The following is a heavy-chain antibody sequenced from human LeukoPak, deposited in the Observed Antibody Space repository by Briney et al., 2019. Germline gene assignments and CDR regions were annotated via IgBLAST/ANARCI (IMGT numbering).Heavy chain of an antibody. CDR1: GFTFSSYW. CDR2: INSDGSST. V-gene: IGHV3-74*01. J-gene: IGHJ3*02. CDR3: AKDPIAVAGNDAFDI. Sequence: GGSLRLSCAASGFTFSSYWMHWVRQAPGKGLVWVSRINSDGSSTSYADSVKGRFTISRDNSKNTLYLQMNSLRAEDTAVYYCAKDPIAVAGNDAFDIWGQGTMVTVSS. D-gene: IGHD6-19*01.